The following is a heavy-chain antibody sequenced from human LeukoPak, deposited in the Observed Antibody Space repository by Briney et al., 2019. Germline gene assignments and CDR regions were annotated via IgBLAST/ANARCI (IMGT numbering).Heavy chain of an antibody. V-gene: IGHV3-48*03. D-gene: IGHD3-9*01. Sequence: GGSLRLSCAASGFTFSSYEMNWVRQAPGKGLEWVSYISSSGSTIYYADSVKGRFTISRDNAKNSLYLQMNSLRAEDTAVYYCARGDLTGYSYYFDYWGQGTLVTVSS. CDR2: ISSSGSTI. CDR3: ARGDLTGYSYYFDY. CDR1: GFTFSSYE. J-gene: IGHJ4*02.